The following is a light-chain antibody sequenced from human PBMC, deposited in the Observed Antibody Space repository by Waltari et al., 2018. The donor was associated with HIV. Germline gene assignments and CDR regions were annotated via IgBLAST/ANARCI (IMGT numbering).Light chain of an antibody. Sequence: DIQLTQCPSFLSSSVGATVTISCRASQGISSYLAWYQQKPGKAPKLLIYAASTLQSGVPSRFSGSGSGTEFTLTISSLQPEDFATYYCQQLNSYPDTFGQGTKLEIK. CDR3: QQLNSYPDT. V-gene: IGKV1-9*01. J-gene: IGKJ2*01. CDR1: QGISSY. CDR2: AAS.